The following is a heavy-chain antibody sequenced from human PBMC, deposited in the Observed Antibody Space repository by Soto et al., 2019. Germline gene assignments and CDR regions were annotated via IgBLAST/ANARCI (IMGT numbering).Heavy chain of an antibody. V-gene: IGHV3-30-3*01. D-gene: IGHD2-15*01. CDR3: ARDGGECSGGSCYGGYFDY. J-gene: IGHJ4*02. CDR1: GFTFSRYA. CDR2: ISYDGSNK. Sequence: QVQLVESGGGVVQPGRSLRLSCAASGFTFSRYAMHWVRQAPGKGLEWVAVISYDGSNKYYADSVRGRFTISRDDSKNTLYLQMNSLRPEDTAVYYCARDGGECSGGSCYGGYFDYWGQGTLVTVSS.